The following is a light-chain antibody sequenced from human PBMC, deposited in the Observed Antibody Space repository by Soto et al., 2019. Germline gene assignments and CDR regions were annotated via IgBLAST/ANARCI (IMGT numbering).Light chain of an antibody. CDR1: QSVYTY. J-gene: IGKJ4*01. CDR3: HQRSKWPLT. CDR2: GAS. Sequence: EIVLTQSPSTLSLPPGERATLSCRASQSVYTYLAWFQQKPGQAPRLLIYGASNGATGVPARFSGSGSGTDFTLTISSLEPEDVAVYFCHQRSKWPLTFGGGTKVDIK. V-gene: IGKV3-11*01.